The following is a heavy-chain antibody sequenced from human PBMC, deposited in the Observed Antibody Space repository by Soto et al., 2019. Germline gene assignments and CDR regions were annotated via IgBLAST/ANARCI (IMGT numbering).Heavy chain of an antibody. CDR1: GFTFSSYS. J-gene: IGHJ4*02. Sequence: GGSLRLSCAASGFTFSSYSMNWVRQAPGKGLEWVSSISSSSSYIYYADSMKGRFTISRDNAKNSLYLQMNSLRAEDTAVYYCARLASLIDYWGQGTLVTVSS. V-gene: IGHV3-21*01. CDR3: ARLASLIDY. D-gene: IGHD5-12*01. CDR2: ISSSSSYI.